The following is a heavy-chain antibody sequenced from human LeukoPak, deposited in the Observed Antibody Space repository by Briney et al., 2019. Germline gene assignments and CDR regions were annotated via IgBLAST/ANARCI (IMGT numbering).Heavy chain of an antibody. CDR2: INPSGGST. V-gene: IGHV1-46*01. CDR3: ARHPPYSSGWYASFDY. CDR1: GYTFTSYY. J-gene: IGHJ4*02. Sequence: GASVKVSCKASGYTFTSYYMHWVRQAPGQGLEWMGIINPSGGSTSYAQKFQGRVTMTRDMSTSTVYMELSSLRSEDTAVYYCARHPPYSSGWYASFDYWGQGTLVTVSS. D-gene: IGHD6-19*01.